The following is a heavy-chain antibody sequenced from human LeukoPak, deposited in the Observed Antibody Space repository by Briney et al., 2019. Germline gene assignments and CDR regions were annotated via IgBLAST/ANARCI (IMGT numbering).Heavy chain of an antibody. D-gene: IGHD3-22*01. CDR2: IYFTGTT. CDR1: GGSISGYY. CDR3: ARFSDYYASSGHYLDY. Sequence: SETLSLTCTVSGGSISGYYWSCIRQPPGKGLEWIAYIYFTGTTNYNPSLQSRVTISVDTSKNQFSLSLTSVTAADTAVYYCARFSDYYASSGHYLDYWGQGTLVAVSS. J-gene: IGHJ4*02. V-gene: IGHV4-59*08.